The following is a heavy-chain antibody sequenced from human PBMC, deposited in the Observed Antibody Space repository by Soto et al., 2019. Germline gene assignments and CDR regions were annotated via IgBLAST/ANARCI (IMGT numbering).Heavy chain of an antibody. Sequence: QVQLMQSGAEEKKPGASVKVSCKASGYTFTTYAMHWVRQAPGQRLEWMGWINAGNGNTKYSQKFQGRVTITRDTSASTAYMELSSLRSEDTAVYDCAREAIVLVPADNYYDYYGMDVWGQGTTVTVSS. CDR1: GYTFTTYA. D-gene: IGHD2-2*01. V-gene: IGHV1-3*05. CDR3: AREAIVLVPADNYYDYYGMDV. J-gene: IGHJ6*02. CDR2: INAGNGNT.